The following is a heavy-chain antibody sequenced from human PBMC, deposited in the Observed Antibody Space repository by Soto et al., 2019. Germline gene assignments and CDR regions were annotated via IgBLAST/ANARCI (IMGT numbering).Heavy chain of an antibody. J-gene: IGHJ5*02. Sequence: LRLSCAASGFTFSSYGMHWVRQAPGKGLEWVAVISYDGSNKYYADSVKGRFTISRDNSKNTLYLQMNSLRAEDTAVYYCAKEKRYSLFDPWGQGTLVTVSS. CDR3: AKEKRYSLFDP. CDR1: GFTFSSYG. D-gene: IGHD2-21*01. V-gene: IGHV3-30*18. CDR2: ISYDGSNK.